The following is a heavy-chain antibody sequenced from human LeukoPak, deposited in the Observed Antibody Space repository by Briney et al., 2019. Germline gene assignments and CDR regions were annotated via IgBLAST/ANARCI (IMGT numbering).Heavy chain of an antibody. CDR3: ARVARGVIIKDKGAFDI. J-gene: IGHJ3*02. Sequence: SETLSLTCTVSGGSISSSSYYWSWIRQPPGKGLEWIGYIYYSGSTYYNPSLKSRVTISVDTSKNQFSLKLSSVTAADTAVYYCARVARGVIIKDKGAFDIWGQGTMVTVSS. V-gene: IGHV4-30-4*08. CDR2: IYYSGST. D-gene: IGHD3-10*01. CDR1: GGSISSSSYY.